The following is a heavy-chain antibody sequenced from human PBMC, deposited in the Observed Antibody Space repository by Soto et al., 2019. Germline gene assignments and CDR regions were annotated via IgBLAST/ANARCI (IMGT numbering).Heavy chain of an antibody. CDR2: IYYSGGT. J-gene: IGHJ6*02. CDR1: GGSISSYY. Sequence: SETLSLTCTVSGGSISSYYWSWIRQPPGKGLEWIGYIYYSGGTNYNPSLKSRVTISVDTSKNQFSLKLSSLIAADTAVYYCARHSPPFFYGSGPWDVWGQGTTVTVSS. V-gene: IGHV4-59*08. CDR3: ARHSPPFFYGSGPWDV. D-gene: IGHD3-10*01.